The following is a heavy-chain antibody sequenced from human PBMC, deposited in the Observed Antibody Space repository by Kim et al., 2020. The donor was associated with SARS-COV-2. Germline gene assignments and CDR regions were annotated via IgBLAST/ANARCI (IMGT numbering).Heavy chain of an antibody. J-gene: IGHJ3*02. Sequence: SETLSLTCAVYGGSFSGYYWGWIRQPPGKGLEWTGEINDSGRTNDNPSLKSRVTLSLDTSKSQFSLKLRSVTAADTAVYYCARVGYSSSFDAFDIWGQGTMVTVSS. D-gene: IGHD6-13*01. CDR1: GGSFSGYY. V-gene: IGHV4-34*01. CDR2: INDSGRT. CDR3: ARVGYSSSFDAFDI.